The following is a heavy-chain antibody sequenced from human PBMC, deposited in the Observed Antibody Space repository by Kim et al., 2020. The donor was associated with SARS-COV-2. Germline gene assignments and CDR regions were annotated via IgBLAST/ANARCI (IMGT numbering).Heavy chain of an antibody. CDR1: GYTFTSYG. V-gene: IGHV1-18*01. CDR3: ARDTHSGIIMVRGVMHFDH. D-gene: IGHD3-10*01. CDR2: ISAYNGNT. Sequence: ASVKVSCKASGYTFTSYGISWVRQAPGQGLEWMGWISAYNGNTNYAQKLQGRVTMTTDTSTSTAYMELRSLRSDDTAVYYCARDTHSGIIMVRGVMHFDHWGQGTLVTVAS. J-gene: IGHJ4*02.